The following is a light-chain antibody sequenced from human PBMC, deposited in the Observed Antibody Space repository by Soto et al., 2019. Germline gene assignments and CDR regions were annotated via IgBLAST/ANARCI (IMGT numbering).Light chain of an antibody. V-gene: IGKV2-28*01. CDR2: LGS. CDR1: QSLLHSNGYDY. Sequence: DIVLTQSPLFLSVTPGEPASISCRSSQSLLHSNGYDYLDWYLQKPGQSPQLLIYLGSNRASGVPDRFSGSGSGTVFTLRISRVEAEDVGVYYCMHAMQTPPITFGPGTKVDIK. CDR3: MHAMQTPPIT. J-gene: IGKJ3*01.